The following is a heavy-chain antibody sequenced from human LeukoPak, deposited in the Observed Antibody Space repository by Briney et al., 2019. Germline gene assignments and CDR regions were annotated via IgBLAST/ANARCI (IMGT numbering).Heavy chain of an antibody. V-gene: IGHV3-7*01. Sequence: GGSLRLSCAASGFTFSTYWMTWVRQAPGKGLEWVANIGQDGSEKYYVDSVKGRFTISRDNAKNSLYLQMNSLRAEDTAVYYCAHTPTMIVVVISSEDAFDIWGQGTMVTVSS. D-gene: IGHD3-22*01. CDR2: IGQDGSEK. CDR1: GFTFSTYW. J-gene: IGHJ3*02. CDR3: AHTPTMIVVVISSEDAFDI.